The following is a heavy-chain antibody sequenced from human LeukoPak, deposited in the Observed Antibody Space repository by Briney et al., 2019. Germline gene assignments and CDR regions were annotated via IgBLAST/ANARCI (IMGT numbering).Heavy chain of an antibody. V-gene: IGHV3-21*01. J-gene: IGHJ4*02. CDR1: GFTFSSYS. CDR2: IGGNSIYI. Sequence: GGSLRLSCAASGFTFSSYSMNWVRQAPGKGLEWVSSIGGNSIYIYYADSVKGRFTISRDNAKNSLYLQMSSLRVADTAVYYCASFGTVAAYPFDYWGQGTLVTVSS. D-gene: IGHD6-19*01. CDR3: ASFGTVAAYPFDY.